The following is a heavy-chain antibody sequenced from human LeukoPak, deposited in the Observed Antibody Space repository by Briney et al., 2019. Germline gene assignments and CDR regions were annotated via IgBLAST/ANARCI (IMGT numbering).Heavy chain of an antibody. J-gene: IGHJ6*02. D-gene: IGHD6-6*01. CDR3: ARVFGYSSSSRAPYYYYGMDV. Sequence: ASVKVSCKASGYTFTRYYMHWVRQAPAHGLEWMGWINPNSGGTNYAQKFQGRVTMTRDTSISTAYMELSRLRSDDTAVYYCARVFGYSSSSRAPYYYYGMDVWGQGTTVTVSS. CDR1: GYTFTRYY. CDR2: INPNSGGT. V-gene: IGHV1-2*02.